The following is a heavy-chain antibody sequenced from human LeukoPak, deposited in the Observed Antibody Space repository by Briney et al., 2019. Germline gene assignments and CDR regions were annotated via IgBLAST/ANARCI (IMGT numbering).Heavy chain of an antibody. Sequence: TGGSLRLSCAASGFTFSSYSMNWVRQAPGKGLEWVSSISSSSSYIYYADSVKGRFTTSRDNAKNSLYLQMNSLRAEDTAVYYCAREHDYGGNLGYVWGKGTTVTISS. V-gene: IGHV3-21*01. CDR1: GFTFSSYS. J-gene: IGHJ6*04. CDR2: ISSSSSYI. CDR3: AREHDYGGNLGYV. D-gene: IGHD4-23*01.